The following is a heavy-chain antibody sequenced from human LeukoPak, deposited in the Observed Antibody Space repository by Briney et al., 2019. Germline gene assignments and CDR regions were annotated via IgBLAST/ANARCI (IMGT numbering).Heavy chain of an antibody. V-gene: IGHV4-39*01. J-gene: IGHJ5*02. Sequence: SETLSLTCAVSGGSFSGYYWTWIRQPPGKGLEWIGSIYYSGSTYYNPSLKSRVTISVDTSKNQFSLKLSSVTAADTAVYYCARHQVTHPGDNWFDPWGQGTLVTVSS. D-gene: IGHD3-10*01. CDR1: GGSFSGYY. CDR3: ARHQVTHPGDNWFDP. CDR2: IYYSGST.